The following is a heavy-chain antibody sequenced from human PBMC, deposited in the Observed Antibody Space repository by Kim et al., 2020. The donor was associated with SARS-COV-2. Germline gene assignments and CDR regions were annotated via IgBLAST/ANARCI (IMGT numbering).Heavy chain of an antibody. J-gene: IGHJ4*02. Sequence: YAQKFTGRVTMTRDTSISTAYMELSRLRSDDTAVYYGARKGVAVAATIDYWGQGTLVTVSS. D-gene: IGHD6-19*01. V-gene: IGHV1-2*02. CDR3: ARKGVAVAATIDY.